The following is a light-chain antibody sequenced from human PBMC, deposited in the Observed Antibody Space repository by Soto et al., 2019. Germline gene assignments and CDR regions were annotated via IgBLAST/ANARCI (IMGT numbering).Light chain of an antibody. CDR3: QQYVFSPWT. Sequence: EIVLTQSPGTLSLSPGERATLSCRASQSVSSYLAWYQKKPGQAPRLLIYGASSRATGIPDRFSGSGSGTDFTLTISRLEPEDFAVYYCQQYVFSPWTFGQGTKVDIK. CDR1: QSVSSY. CDR2: GAS. J-gene: IGKJ1*01. V-gene: IGKV3-20*01.